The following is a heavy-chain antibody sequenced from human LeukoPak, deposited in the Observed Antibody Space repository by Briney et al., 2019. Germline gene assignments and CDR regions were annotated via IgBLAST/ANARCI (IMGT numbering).Heavy chain of an antibody. CDR2: IYYSGST. J-gene: IGHJ4*02. CDR1: GGSISSYY. V-gene: IGHV4-59*01. D-gene: IGHD2-15*01. Sequence: SETLSLTCTVSGGSISSYYWSWIRQPPAKGLEWIGYIYYSGSTNYNPSLKSRVTISVDTSKNQFSLKLSSVTAADTAVYYCARYPAAVVAAMGFDYWGQGTLVTVSS. CDR3: ARYPAAVVAAMGFDY.